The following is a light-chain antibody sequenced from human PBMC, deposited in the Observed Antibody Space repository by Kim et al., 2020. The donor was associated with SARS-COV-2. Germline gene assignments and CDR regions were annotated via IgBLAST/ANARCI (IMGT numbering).Light chain of an antibody. Sequence: VAIEQTVRTTCQGDSLRRYYATWYKQKPGQAPIVVIYGKNNRPSGIPDRFSGSSSGDTASLTITGTQAGDEADYYCNSRGSNDNVLFGGGTQLTVL. J-gene: IGLJ2*01. CDR3: NSRGSNDNVL. CDR2: GKN. CDR1: SLRRYY. V-gene: IGLV3-19*01.